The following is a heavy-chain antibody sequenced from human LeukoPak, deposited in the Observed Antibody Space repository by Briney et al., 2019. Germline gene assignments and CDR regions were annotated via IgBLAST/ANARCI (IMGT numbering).Heavy chain of an antibody. CDR3: ARLSYYYGSGKAYCFDY. CDR2: VYHSGST. Sequence: SETLSLTCAVSGGSISSGGYSWSWIRQPPGKGLEWIGYVYHSGSTYYNPSLKSRVTISVDRSKNQSSLKLSSVTAADTAVYYCARLSYYYGSGKAYCFDYWGQGTLVTVSS. J-gene: IGHJ4*02. D-gene: IGHD3-10*01. CDR1: GGSISSGGYS. V-gene: IGHV4-30-2*01.